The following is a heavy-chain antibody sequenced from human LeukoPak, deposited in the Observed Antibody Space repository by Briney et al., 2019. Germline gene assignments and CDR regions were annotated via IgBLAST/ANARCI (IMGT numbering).Heavy chain of an antibody. V-gene: IGHV3-33*01. Sequence: GGSLRLSCAASGFTFSSYGMHWVRQAPGNGLEWVAVIWYDGSNKYYADSVKGRFTISRDNSKNTLYLQMNSLRAEDTAVYYCARDSATSSFYYYGMDVWGQGTTVTVSS. CDR1: GFTFSSYG. D-gene: IGHD2-2*01. J-gene: IGHJ6*02. CDR3: ARDSATSSFYYYGMDV. CDR2: IWYDGSNK.